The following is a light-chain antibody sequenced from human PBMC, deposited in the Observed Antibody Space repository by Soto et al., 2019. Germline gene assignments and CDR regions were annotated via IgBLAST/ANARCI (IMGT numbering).Light chain of an antibody. J-gene: IGKJ5*01. Sequence: DSQVTESPSSLSASVGDRVTITWRASQSINTYLNWYQHKPGKAPNLLXYAASSLQSGVPSRFSGSGSGTDFTLTVTSLQHEDFATYYCQQSYSTTITFGQGTRLEIK. CDR1: QSINTY. CDR3: QQSYSTTIT. CDR2: AAS. V-gene: IGKV1-39*01.